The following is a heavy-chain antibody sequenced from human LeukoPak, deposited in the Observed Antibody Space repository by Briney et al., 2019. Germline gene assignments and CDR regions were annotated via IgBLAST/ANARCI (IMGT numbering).Heavy chain of an antibody. CDR1: GFTFSTFV. V-gene: IGHV3-23*01. CDR2: IFPSGGEI. Sequence: GGSLRLSCAASGFTFSTFVMIWVRQPPGKGLEWVSSIFPSGGEIHYADSVRGRFTISRDNSKSTLSLQMNSLRAEDTAIYYCATYRQVLLPFESWGQGTLVTASS. CDR3: ATYRQVLLPFES. J-gene: IGHJ4*02. D-gene: IGHD2-8*02.